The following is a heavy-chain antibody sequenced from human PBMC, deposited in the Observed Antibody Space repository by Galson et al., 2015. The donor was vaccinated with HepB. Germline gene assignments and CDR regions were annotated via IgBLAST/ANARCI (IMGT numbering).Heavy chain of an antibody. Sequence: SLRLSCAAYGFTFNNAWINWVRQAPGKGLEWVGRIRSKADGGTADYAAPVKGRFIISRDDSKDTVYLQMNSLKTEDTAVYYCTTDLLAAGYGRPGFWGQGTLVTVSS. J-gene: IGHJ4*02. V-gene: IGHV3-15*07. CDR1: GFTFNNAW. D-gene: IGHD5-12*01. CDR2: IRSKADGGTA. CDR3: TTDLLAAGYGRPGF.